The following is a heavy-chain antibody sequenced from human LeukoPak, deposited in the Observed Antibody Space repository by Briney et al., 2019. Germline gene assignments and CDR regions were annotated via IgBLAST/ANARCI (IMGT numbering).Heavy chain of an antibody. CDR3: ARTSITIFGVVVYYYYMDV. Sequence: ASVKVSCKASGGTFRNYAINWVRQAPGLGLEWMGRIIPVLGTPHYAQKFQGRVTITTDESTSTAYMQLSSLRSEDTAVYYCARTSITIFGVVVYYYYMDVWGKGTTVTVSS. V-gene: IGHV1-69*11. CDR2: IIPVLGTP. CDR1: GGTFRNYA. J-gene: IGHJ6*03. D-gene: IGHD3-3*01.